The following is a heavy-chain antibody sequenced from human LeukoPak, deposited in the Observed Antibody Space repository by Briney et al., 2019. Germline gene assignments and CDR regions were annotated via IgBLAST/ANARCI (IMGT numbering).Heavy chain of an antibody. Sequence: GGSLRLSCAASGFTFSSYSMNWVRQAPGKGLEWVSSISVGGTYIYYAESLKGRFTISRDNAKNSLYLQMNSLRAEDTAVYYCATDPFDYWGQGTLVSVSS. CDR3: ATDPFDY. J-gene: IGHJ4*02. CDR2: ISVGGTYI. V-gene: IGHV3-21*01. CDR1: GFTFSSYS.